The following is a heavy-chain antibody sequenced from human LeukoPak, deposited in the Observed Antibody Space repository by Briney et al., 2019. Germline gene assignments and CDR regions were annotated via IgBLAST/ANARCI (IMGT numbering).Heavy chain of an antibody. CDR1: GGTLSSYA. J-gene: IGHJ4*02. V-gene: IGHV1-69*05. D-gene: IGHD3-22*01. Sequence: SVKVSCKASGGTLSSYAISWVRQAPGQGLEWMGRIIPIFGTANYAQKFQGRVTITTDESTSTAYMELSSLRSEDTAVYYCARVEMVRSYYDSSGYYYVKDYWGQGTLVTVSS. CDR2: IIPIFGTA. CDR3: ARVEMVRSYYDSSGYYYVKDY.